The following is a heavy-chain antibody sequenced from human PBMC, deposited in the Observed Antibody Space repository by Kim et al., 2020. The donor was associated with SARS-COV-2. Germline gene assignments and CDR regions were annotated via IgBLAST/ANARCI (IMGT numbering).Heavy chain of an antibody. V-gene: IGHV3-43*02. CDR1: GFTFDDYA. CDR3: AKDTYYYDSSGYHDY. J-gene: IGHJ4*02. D-gene: IGHD3-22*01. Sequence: LSLTCAASGFTFDDYAMHWVRQAPGKGLEWVSLISGDGGSTYYADSVKGRFTISRDNSKNSLYLQMNSLRTEDTALYYCAKDTYYYDSSGYHDYWGQGTLVTVSS. CDR2: ISGDGGST.